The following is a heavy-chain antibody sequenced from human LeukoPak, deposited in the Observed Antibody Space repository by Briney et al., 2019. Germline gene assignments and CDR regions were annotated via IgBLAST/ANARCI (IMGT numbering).Heavy chain of an antibody. CDR2: ISRSSSYI. D-gene: IGHD3-3*01. J-gene: IGHJ4*02. CDR3: ARVDYDFWSGYYYEGFDY. Sequence: GGSLRLSCAASGFTFSSYSMNWVRQAPGKGLEWVSSISRSSSYIYYADSEKGRFTISRDNAKNSLDLQMNSLRAEDTAVYYCARVDYDFWSGYYYEGFDYWGQGTLVTVSS. CDR1: GFTFSSYS. V-gene: IGHV3-21*01.